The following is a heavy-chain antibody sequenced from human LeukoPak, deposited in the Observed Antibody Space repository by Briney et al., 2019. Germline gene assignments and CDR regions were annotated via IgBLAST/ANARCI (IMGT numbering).Heavy chain of an antibody. CDR2: INAGNGNT. V-gene: IGHV1-3*01. Sequence: ASVKVSCKASGYTFTSYAMHWVRQAPGQRLEWMGWINAGNGNTKYSQKFQGRVTITRDTSASTAYMELSSLRSEDTAVYYCARGSNYYGSGSYYFGRGGPENFDYRGQGTLVTVSS. J-gene: IGHJ4*02. D-gene: IGHD3-10*01. CDR1: GYTFTSYA. CDR3: ARGSNYYGSGSYYFGRGGPENFDY.